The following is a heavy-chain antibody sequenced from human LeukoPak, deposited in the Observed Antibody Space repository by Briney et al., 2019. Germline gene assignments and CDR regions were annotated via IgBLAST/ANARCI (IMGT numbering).Heavy chain of an antibody. J-gene: IGHJ4*02. Sequence: SETLSLTCAVSGYSISSAYYWGWIRQPPGKGLEWIGSIYHRGSTYYSPSLKSRVTISVDTSKSQFSLKLSSVTAADTAVYYCARANEYSSSVPFDYWGQGTLVTVSS. V-gene: IGHV4-38-2*01. CDR2: IYHRGST. CDR1: GYSISSAYY. CDR3: ARANEYSSSVPFDY. D-gene: IGHD6-6*01.